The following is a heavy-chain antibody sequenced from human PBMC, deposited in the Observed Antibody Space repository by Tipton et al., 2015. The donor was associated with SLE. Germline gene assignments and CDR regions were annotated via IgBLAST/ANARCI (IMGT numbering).Heavy chain of an antibody. V-gene: IGHV4-59*12. Sequence: TLSLTCTVSGGSISVYYWNWIRQPPGKGLEWIGYIYYSGSTNYNPSLKSRVTISVDTSKNQFSLKLSSVTPEDTAMYYCARSTAGLHDYWGQGTLVTVSS. D-gene: IGHD4-11*01. J-gene: IGHJ4*02. CDR3: ARSTAGLHDY. CDR2: IYYSGST. CDR1: GGSISVYY.